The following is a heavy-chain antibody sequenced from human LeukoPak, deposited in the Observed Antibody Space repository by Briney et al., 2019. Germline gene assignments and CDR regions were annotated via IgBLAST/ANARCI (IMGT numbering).Heavy chain of an antibody. CDR1: GGSFSGYY. D-gene: IGHD6-25*01. Sequence: SETLSLTCAVYGGSFSGYYWSWIRQPPGKGLEWIGEINHSGSTNYNPSLKSRVTISVDTSKNQFSLKLSSVTAADTAVYYCASGDHIAALYWGQGTLVTVSS. CDR3: ASGDHIAALY. CDR2: INHSGST. J-gene: IGHJ4*02. V-gene: IGHV4-34*01.